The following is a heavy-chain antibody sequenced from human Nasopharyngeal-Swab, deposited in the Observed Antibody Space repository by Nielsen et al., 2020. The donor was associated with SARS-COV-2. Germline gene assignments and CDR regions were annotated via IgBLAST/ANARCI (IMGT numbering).Heavy chain of an antibody. V-gene: IGHV3-53*01. CDR2: IYSGGST. CDR1: GFTFSSYG. D-gene: IGHD7-27*01. CDR3: ARVKTGDFDY. J-gene: IGHJ4*02. Sequence: GESLKISCAASGFTFSSYGMSWVRQAPGKGLEWVSVIYSGGSTYYADSVKGRFTISRDNSKNTLYLQMNSLRAEDTAVYYCARVKTGDFDYWGQGTLVTVSS.